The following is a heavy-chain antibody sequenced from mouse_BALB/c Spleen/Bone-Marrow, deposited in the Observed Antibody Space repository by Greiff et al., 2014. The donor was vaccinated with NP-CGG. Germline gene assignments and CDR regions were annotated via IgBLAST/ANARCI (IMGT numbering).Heavy chain of an antibody. CDR1: GYTFTDYW. CDR3: ARGTGWYFDV. V-gene: IGHV1-69*01. D-gene: IGHD4-1*01. J-gene: IGHJ1*01. Sequence: QVQLQQSGAELVMPGASVKMSCKASGYTFTDYWTHWVKQRPGQGLEWIGAIDTSDSYTSYNQKFKGKATLTVDESSSTAYMQLSSLTSEDSAVYYCARGTGWYFDVWGAGTTVTVSS. CDR2: IDTSDSYT.